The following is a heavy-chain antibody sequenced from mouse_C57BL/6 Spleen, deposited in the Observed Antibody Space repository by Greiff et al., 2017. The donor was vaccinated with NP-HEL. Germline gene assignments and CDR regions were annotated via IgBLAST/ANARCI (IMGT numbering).Heavy chain of an antibody. CDR2: ISSGSSTI. CDR3: AMCYDVGYAMDY. V-gene: IGHV5-17*01. CDR1: GFTFSDYG. J-gene: IGHJ4*01. D-gene: IGHD2-12*01. Sequence: DVMLVESGGGLVKPGGSLKLSCAASGFTFSDYGMHWVRQAPEKGLEWVAYISSGSSTIYYADTVKGRFTISRDNAKNTLFLQMTSLRSEDTAMYYCAMCYDVGYAMDYWGQGTSVTVSS.